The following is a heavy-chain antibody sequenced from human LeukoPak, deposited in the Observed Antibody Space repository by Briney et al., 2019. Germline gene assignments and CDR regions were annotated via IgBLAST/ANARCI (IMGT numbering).Heavy chain of an antibody. CDR3: ARRGILTGYFDY. Sequence: SETLSLTCAVYGGSFSSYYWGWIRQPPGKGLEWIGSIYYSGSTYYNPSLRSRVTISVDTSKNQFSLKLSSVTAADTAVYYCARRGILTGYFDYWGQGTLVTVSS. CDR1: GGSFSSYY. D-gene: IGHD3-9*01. V-gene: IGHV4-39*01. J-gene: IGHJ4*02. CDR2: IYYSGST.